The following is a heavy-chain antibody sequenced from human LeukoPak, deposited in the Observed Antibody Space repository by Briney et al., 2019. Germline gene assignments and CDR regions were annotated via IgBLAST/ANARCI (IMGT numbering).Heavy chain of an antibody. V-gene: IGHV3-48*01. J-gene: IGHJ4*02. CDR2: ISSS. CDR3: ARGSYDSSGYYSGAGARADY. D-gene: IGHD3-22*01. CDR1: GFTFSTYS. Sequence: GGSLRLSCAASGFTFSTYSMNWVRQAPGKGLEWVSYISSSNAGSVKSRFTISRDNAKNSLYLQMNTLGAEDTAVYYCARGSYDSSGYYSGAGARADYWGQGTLVTVSS.